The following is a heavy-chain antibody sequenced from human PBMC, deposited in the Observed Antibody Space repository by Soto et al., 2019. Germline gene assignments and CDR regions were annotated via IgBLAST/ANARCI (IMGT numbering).Heavy chain of an antibody. CDR1: ALTSSSYS. V-gene: IGHV3-21*01. Sequence: LRLSCAPSALTSSSYSMNWVSQAPGKGLEWVSSIRSSSSYRYYADSGKGRFTSSGDNANNSLCLQMNRLRAEVTAVYYGARDHEDAYDIWGQGTRGSV. J-gene: IGHJ3*02. CDR2: IRSSSSYR. CDR3: ARDHEDAYDI.